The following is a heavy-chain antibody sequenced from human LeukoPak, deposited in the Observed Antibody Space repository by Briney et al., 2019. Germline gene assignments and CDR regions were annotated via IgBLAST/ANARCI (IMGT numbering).Heavy chain of an antibody. CDR3: AREGSSWPNFDY. V-gene: IGHV3-33*01. Sequence: GRSLRLSCAASGFTFSSYGMRWVRQAPGKGLEWVAVIWYDGSNKYYADSVKGRFTISRDNSKNTLYMQMNSLRAEDTAVYYCAREGSSWPNFDYWGQGTLVTVSS. CDR2: IWYDGSNK. J-gene: IGHJ4*02. CDR1: GFTFSSYG. D-gene: IGHD6-13*01.